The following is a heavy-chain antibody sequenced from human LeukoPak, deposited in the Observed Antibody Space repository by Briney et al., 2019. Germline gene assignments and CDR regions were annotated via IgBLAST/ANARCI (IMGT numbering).Heavy chain of an antibody. V-gene: IGHV4-61*02. CDR1: GGSISSGDYY. CDR3: ARDRYYYDSSGYYDHWYFDL. J-gene: IGHJ2*01. D-gene: IGHD3-22*01. CDR2: IYTSGST. Sequence: PSETLSLTCTVSGGSISSGDYYWSWIRQPAGKGLEWIGRIYTSGSTNYNPSLKSRVTISVDTSKNQFSLKLSSVTAADTAVYYCARDRYYYDSSGYYDHWYFDLWGRGTLVTVSS.